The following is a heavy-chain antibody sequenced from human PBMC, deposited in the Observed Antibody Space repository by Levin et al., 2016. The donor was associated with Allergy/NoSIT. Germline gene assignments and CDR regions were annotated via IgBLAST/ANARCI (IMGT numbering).Heavy chain of an antibody. Sequence: WIRQPPGKGLEWVAVISYDGSNKYYADSVKGRFTISRDNSKNTLYLQMNSLRAEDTAVYYCARDGDSSGWYVFDYWGQGTLVTVSS. CDR3: ARDGDSSGWYVFDY. CDR2: ISYDGSNK. V-gene: IGHV3-30-3*01. D-gene: IGHD6-19*01. J-gene: IGHJ4*02.